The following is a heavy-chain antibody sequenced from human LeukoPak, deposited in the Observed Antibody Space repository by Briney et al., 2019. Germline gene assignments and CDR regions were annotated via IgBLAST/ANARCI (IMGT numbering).Heavy chain of an antibody. CDR2: TSGSGVNS. CDR1: GFTFSSYS. D-gene: IGHD5-12*01. V-gene: IGHV3-23*01. Sequence: GGSLRLSCAASGFTFSSYSMNWVRQAPGKGLEWVAATSGSGVNSYYADPVRGRFTISRDNSQNTLYLQMDSLRAEDTALYYCAKEYSGYDFDYWGQGTLVTVSS. CDR3: AKEYSGYDFDY. J-gene: IGHJ4*02.